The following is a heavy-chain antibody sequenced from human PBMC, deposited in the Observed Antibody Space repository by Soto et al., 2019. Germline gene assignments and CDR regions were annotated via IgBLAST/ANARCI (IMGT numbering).Heavy chain of an antibody. CDR2: INTETGNT. CDR3: VRARPNSDLDF. V-gene: IGHV1-18*01. CDR1: GYSVLSYG. D-gene: IGHD2-8*01. Sequence: QGQLLRSGPEGKKPGASVKVSCTASGYSVLSYGFSWVRQAPGQGLEWMGYINTETGNTFYAPRLQGRVTTYTNISTNTAYMELRRLTSDDTAVYFCVRARPNSDLDFWGQGTLITISS. J-gene: IGHJ4*02.